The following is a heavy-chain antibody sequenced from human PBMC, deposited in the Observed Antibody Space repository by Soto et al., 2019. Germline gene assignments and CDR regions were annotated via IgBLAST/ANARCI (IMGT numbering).Heavy chain of an antibody. D-gene: IGHD6-13*01. V-gene: IGHV3-23*01. CDR3: AKEQGRVAAALDY. CDR2: ITSSGSNT. Sequence: EVQLLESGGDLVQRGGSLRLSCAASGFTFSGDGMSWVRQAPGKGLEWVSSITSSGSNTYYVDYVKGRFTISRDNSKNTLYLKMNSLTVEDTAVYYCAKEQGRVAAALDYWGQGTLVTVSS. CDR1: GFTFSGDG. J-gene: IGHJ4*02.